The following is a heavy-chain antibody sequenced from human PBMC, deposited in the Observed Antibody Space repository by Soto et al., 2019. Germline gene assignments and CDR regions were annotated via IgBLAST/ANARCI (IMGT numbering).Heavy chain of an antibody. CDR3: TRDLDYGDFTLYYYYMDV. J-gene: IGHJ6*03. CDR1: GFTFGDYA. D-gene: IGHD4-17*01. V-gene: IGHV3-49*03. CDR2: IRSKAYGGTT. Sequence: GGSLRLSCTASGFTFGDYAMSWFRQAPGKGLEWVGFIRSKAYGGTTEYAASVKGRFTISRDDSKSIAYLQMNSLKTEDTAVYYCTRDLDYGDFTLYYYYMDVWGKGTTVTVSS.